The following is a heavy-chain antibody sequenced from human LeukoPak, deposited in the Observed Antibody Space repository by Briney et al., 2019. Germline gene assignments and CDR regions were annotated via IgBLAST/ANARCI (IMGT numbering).Heavy chain of an antibody. Sequence: GGSLRLSCAASGFTVSSNYMSWGRQAPGKGLEWVSVIYSGGSTYYADSVKGRFTISRDNSKNTLYLQMNSLRAEDTAVYYCARALSGWADAFDIWGQGTMVTVSS. V-gene: IGHV3-66*01. CDR3: ARALSGWADAFDI. CDR2: IYSGGST. J-gene: IGHJ3*02. CDR1: GFTVSSNY. D-gene: IGHD6-19*01.